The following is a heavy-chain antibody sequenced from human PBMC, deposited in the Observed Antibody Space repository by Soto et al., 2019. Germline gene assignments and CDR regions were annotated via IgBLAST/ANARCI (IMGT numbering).Heavy chain of an antibody. CDR1: GCSIRRSNW. Sequence: SEPLSLTFGFSGCSIRRSNWWRWVRQPPGKGLEWIGEIYHSGSTNYNPSLKSRVTISVDKSKNQFSLKLSSVTAADTAVYYCARVLSPSSSGYYYVTRAFDIWGQGTMVT. CDR2: IYHSGST. CDR3: ARVLSPSSSGYYYVTRAFDI. D-gene: IGHD3-22*01. V-gene: IGHV4-4*02. J-gene: IGHJ3*02.